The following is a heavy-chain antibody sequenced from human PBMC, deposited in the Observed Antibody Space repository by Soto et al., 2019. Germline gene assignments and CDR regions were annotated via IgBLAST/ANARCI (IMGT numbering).Heavy chain of an antibody. D-gene: IGHD5-18*01. CDR1: GFTFSSYS. J-gene: IGHJ4*02. CDR2: ISSSSSYI. V-gene: IGHV3-21*01. CDR3: ARDQPGYSYGYGLGY. Sequence: EVQLVESGGGLVKPGGSLRLSCAASGFTFSSYSMNWVRQAPGKGLEWVSSISSSSSYIYYADSVKGRLTISRDNAKNYLYLQMNSLRAEDTAVYYCARDQPGYSYGYGLGYWGQGTLVTVSS.